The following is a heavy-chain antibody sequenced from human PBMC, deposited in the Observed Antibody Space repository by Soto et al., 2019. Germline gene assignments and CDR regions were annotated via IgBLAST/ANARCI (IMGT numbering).Heavy chain of an antibody. D-gene: IGHD3-9*01. CDR3: ARLVNRYYDILTGSPDY. CDR2: ISSNSIYT. V-gene: IGHV3-21*01. CDR1: GFTFSSYS. J-gene: IGHJ4*02. Sequence: PGGSLRLSCAAYGFTFSSYSMSWVRQAPGKGLEWVSSISSNSIYTYYAHSVKGRFTISRDNAKNSLYLQMNSLRSEDTAVYYCARLVNRYYDILTGSPDYWGQGTLVTVSS.